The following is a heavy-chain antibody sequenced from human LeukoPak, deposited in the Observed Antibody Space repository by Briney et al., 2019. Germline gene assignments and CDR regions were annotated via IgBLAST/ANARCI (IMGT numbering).Heavy chain of an antibody. CDR3: ARDRTGGIAVAGPFDY. D-gene: IGHD6-19*01. V-gene: IGHV1-8*01. J-gene: IGHJ4*02. CDR1: GYTFTSYD. Sequence: ASVKVSCKASGYTFTSYDINWVRQATGQGLEWMGWMNPNSGNTGYAQKLQGRVTMTTDTSTSTAYMELRSLRSDDTAVYYCARDRTGGIAVAGPFDYWGQGTLVTVSS. CDR2: MNPNSGNT.